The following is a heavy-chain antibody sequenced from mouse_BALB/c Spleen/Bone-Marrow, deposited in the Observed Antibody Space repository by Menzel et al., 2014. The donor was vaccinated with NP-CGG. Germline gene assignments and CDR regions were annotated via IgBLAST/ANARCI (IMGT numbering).Heavy chain of an antibody. D-gene: IGHD6-1*01. V-gene: IGHV14-4*02. Sequence: VQLQQSGAELVRSGASVKLSCTASGFNIKDYYMHLVKQRPEQGLEWIGWIDPGNGDTEYAPKFQGKATMTADTSSNTAYLQLSSLTSEDTAVYYCNAEHGNYHYFDYWGQGITLTVSS. CDR1: GFNIKDYY. CDR3: NAEHGNYHYFDY. CDR2: IDPGNGDT. J-gene: IGHJ2*01.